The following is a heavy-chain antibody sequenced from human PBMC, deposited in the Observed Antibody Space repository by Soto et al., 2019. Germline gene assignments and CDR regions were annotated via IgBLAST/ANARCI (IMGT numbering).Heavy chain of an antibody. V-gene: IGHV3-43D*03. J-gene: IGHJ5*02. D-gene: IGHD6-19*01. CDR2: ISWDGGST. Sequence: GGSLRLSCAASGFTFDDYAMHWVRQAPGKGLEWVSLISWDGGSTYYADSVKGRFTISRDNSKNSLYLQMNSLRAEDTALYYCAKDSERFAVAGWFDPWGQGTLVTVSS. CDR3: AKDSERFAVAGWFDP. CDR1: GFTFDDYA.